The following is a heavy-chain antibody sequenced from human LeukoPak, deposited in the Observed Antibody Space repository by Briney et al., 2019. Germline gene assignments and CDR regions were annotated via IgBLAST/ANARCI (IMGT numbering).Heavy chain of an antibody. J-gene: IGHJ6*03. Sequence: SETLSLTCTVSGGSFSSSIYYWGWIRQPPGKGLEWIGSFFYSGSTYYNPSLKSRVTISVDTSKNQFSLKLSSVTAADTAVYYCARDIFWNYYYMDVWGKGTTVTVSS. V-gene: IGHV4-39*07. CDR2: FFYSGST. D-gene: IGHD3-9*01. CDR3: ARDIFWNYYYMDV. CDR1: GGSFSSSIYY.